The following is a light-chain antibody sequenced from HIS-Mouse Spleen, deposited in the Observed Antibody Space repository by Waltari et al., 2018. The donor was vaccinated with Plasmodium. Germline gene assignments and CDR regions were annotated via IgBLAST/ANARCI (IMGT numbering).Light chain of an antibody. J-gene: IGKJ5*01. CDR1: QIVSSN. CDR2: GAS. V-gene: IGKV3-15*01. CDR3: QQYNNWPIT. Sequence: EIVMPQSPATMSVSPGERATLSCRASQIVSSNLAWYQQNPGQAPRILIYGASTRATGIPARFSGSGSGTEFTLTISSLQSEDFAVYYCQQYNNWPITFGQGTRLEIK.